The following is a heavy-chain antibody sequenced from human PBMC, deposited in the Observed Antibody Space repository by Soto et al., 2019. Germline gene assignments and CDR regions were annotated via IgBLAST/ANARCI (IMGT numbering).Heavy chain of an antibody. Sequence: EVQLVESGGGLVKPGGSLRLSCAASGFTFTNAWMNWVRQAPGKGLEWVGRIKSKTDGGATDYAAPVQGRFTISRDDSKNTLYLQMNSPKTEDTALYYCTTAPSGSYPDYWGQGTLVTVSS. CDR3: TTAPSGSYPDY. CDR1: GFTFTNAW. V-gene: IGHV3-15*07. CDR2: IKSKTDGGAT. J-gene: IGHJ4*02. D-gene: IGHD1-26*01.